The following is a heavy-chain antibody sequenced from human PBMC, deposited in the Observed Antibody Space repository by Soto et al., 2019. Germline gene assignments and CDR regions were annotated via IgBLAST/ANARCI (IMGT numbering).Heavy chain of an antibody. CDR1: GFTFSTYA. CDR3: AKERSSGWSFDY. D-gene: IGHD6-19*01. CDR2: ISGSGDST. Sequence: EVQLLESGGGLVQPGGSLRLSCAASGFTFSTYAMNWVRQAPGKGLEWVSGISGSGDSTYYADSVKGRFTVSRDNSKNTLYLQMNSRRGEETAVFYCAKERSSGWSFDYWGQGTLVTVSP. V-gene: IGHV3-23*01. J-gene: IGHJ4*02.